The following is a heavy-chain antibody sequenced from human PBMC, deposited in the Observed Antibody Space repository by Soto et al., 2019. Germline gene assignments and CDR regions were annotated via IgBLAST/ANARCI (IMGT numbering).Heavy chain of an antibody. CDR2: IYTSGST. Sequence: SETLSLTCSVSGTSVSNYYWSWIRQPSGKGLEHIGRIYTSGSTSYNPSLKSRVTMSMDTYQTQIYLNLTSVTAADTAVYYCERGCIQLSYAFEHWGKGILVT. CDR3: ERGCIQLSYAFEH. J-gene: IGHJ4*02. CDR1: GTSVSNYY. D-gene: IGHD5-18*01. V-gene: IGHV4-4*07.